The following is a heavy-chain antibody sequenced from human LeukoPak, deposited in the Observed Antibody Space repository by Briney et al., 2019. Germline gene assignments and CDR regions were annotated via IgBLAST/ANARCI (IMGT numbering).Heavy chain of an antibody. CDR1: GFTFSNYW. D-gene: IGHD3-22*01. CDR3: ARDLGQYYDTSDNWFDP. Sequence: GGSLRLSCAASGFTFSNYWMHWVRQAPGKGLVWVSRINSDGINTSCADSVKGRFTISRDNAKSTLNLQMNSLRAEDTAVYYCARDLGQYYDTSDNWFDPWGQGTLVTVSS. V-gene: IGHV3-74*01. CDR2: INSDGINT. J-gene: IGHJ5*02.